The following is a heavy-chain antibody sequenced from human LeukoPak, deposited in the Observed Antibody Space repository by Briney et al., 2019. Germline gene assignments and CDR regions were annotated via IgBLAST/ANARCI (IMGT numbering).Heavy chain of an antibody. Sequence: ASVKVSCNASGYTFTSYDINWVRQATGQGLEWMGWMNPSSGNTGYAQKFQGRVTMTRNTSISTAYMELSSLRSEDTAVYYCASASHYGDDAFDIWGQGTMVTVSS. CDR3: ASASHYGDDAFDI. CDR1: GYTFTSYD. J-gene: IGHJ3*02. CDR2: MNPSSGNT. D-gene: IGHD4-17*01. V-gene: IGHV1-8*01.